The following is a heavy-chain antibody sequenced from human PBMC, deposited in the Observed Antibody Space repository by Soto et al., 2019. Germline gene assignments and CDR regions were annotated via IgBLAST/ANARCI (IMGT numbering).Heavy chain of an antibody. Sequence: ASVKVSCKASGYTFTGYYMHWVRQAPGQGLEWMGWINPNSGGTNYAQKFQGWVTTTRDTSISTAYMELSRLRSDDTAVYYCARSIMITFGGVIVEGPNIDYWGQGTLGTVSS. CDR1: GYTFTGYY. CDR3: ARSIMITFGGVIVEGPNIDY. CDR2: INPNSGGT. D-gene: IGHD3-16*02. J-gene: IGHJ4*02. V-gene: IGHV1-2*04.